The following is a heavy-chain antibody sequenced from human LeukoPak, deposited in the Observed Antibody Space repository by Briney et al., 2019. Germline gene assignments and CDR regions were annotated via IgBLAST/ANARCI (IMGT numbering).Heavy chain of an antibody. V-gene: IGHV3-33*06. CDR3: AKSRERWLIEGLYFQF. CDR2: VWADGTNR. D-gene: IGHD6-19*01. J-gene: IGHJ1*01. Sequence: GRSLRLSCVATGFTFNHYAMHWVRQAPGKGLEWVAVVWADGTNRYYADSVKGRFTISRDDSGNTVYLQMNSLRPEDTGVYYCAKSRERWLIEGLYFQFGGQGTLVTVSS. CDR1: GFTFNHYA.